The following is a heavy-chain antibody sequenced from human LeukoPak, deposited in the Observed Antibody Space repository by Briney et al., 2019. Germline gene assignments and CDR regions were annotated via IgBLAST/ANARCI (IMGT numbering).Heavy chain of an antibody. CDR1: GGSISSGGYY. J-gene: IGHJ4*02. CDR3: ARDPIAAPFDY. D-gene: IGHD6-13*01. V-gene: IGHV4-30-2*01. Sequence: SETLSLTCTVSGGSISSGGYYWSWIRQPPGKGLEWIGYIYHSGSTYYNPSLKSRVTISVDRSKNQFSLKLSSVTAADTAVYYSARDPIAAPFDYWGQGTLVTVSS. CDR2: IYHSGST.